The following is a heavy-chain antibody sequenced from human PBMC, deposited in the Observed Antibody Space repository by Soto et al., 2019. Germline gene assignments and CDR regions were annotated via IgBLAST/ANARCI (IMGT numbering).Heavy chain of an antibody. CDR3: ATAPGEGYYYYYMDV. J-gene: IGHJ6*03. Sequence: EVQLLESGGGLVQPGGSLRLSCAASGFTFSSYAMSWVRQAPGKGLEWVSAISGSGGSTYYADSVKGRFTISRDNSKNTLYLQMNSLRAEDTAVYYCATAPGEGYYYYYMDVWGKGTTVTVSS. CDR1: GFTFSSYA. CDR2: ISGSGGST. V-gene: IGHV3-23*01. D-gene: IGHD3-16*01.